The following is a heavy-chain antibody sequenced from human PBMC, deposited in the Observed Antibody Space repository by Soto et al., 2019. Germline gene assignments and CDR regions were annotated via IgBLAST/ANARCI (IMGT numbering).Heavy chain of an antibody. V-gene: IGHV1-69*02. CDR3: ARAHIPYYDFWSGYYTGIKDWFDP. Sequence: GASVKVSCKASGGTFSSYTISWVRQAPGQGLEWMGRINPNLGVTNYAQKFQGRVTMTGDTSISTAYMELSRLRSDDTAVYYCARAHIPYYDFWSGYYTGIKDWFDPWGQGTLVTVSS. D-gene: IGHD3-3*01. CDR1: GGTFSSYT. CDR2: INPNLGVT. J-gene: IGHJ5*02.